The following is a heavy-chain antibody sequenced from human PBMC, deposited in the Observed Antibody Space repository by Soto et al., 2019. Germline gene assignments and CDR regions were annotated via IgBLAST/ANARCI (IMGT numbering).Heavy chain of an antibody. CDR2: IKSKADGETT. CDR1: GFTFGNAW. CDR3: CADFPGGNFPCDY. Sequence: EAQVVESGGDLVKPGESLRLSCATSGFTFGNAWMSWVRQAPGKGLEWVGLIKSKADGETTDYAAPVKGRFTISRDDSKNTLYLQMNSLKTEDTAVYYCCADFPGGNFPCDYWGQGTLVTVSS. V-gene: IGHV3-15*01. J-gene: IGHJ4*02. D-gene: IGHD1-7*01.